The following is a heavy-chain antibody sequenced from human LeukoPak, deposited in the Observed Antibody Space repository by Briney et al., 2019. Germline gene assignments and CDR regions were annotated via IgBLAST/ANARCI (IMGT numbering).Heavy chain of an antibody. CDR1: GFTFSSYS. CDR2: ISSSSSYI. D-gene: IGHD6-19*01. J-gene: IGHJ4*02. CDR3: ASPSIRYSSGWWAY. V-gene: IGHV3-21*01. Sequence: PGGSLRLSCAASGFTFSSYSMNWVRQAPGKGLEWVSSISSSSSYIYYADSVKGRSTISRDNAKNSLYLQMNSLRAEDTAVYYCASPSIRYSSGWWAYWGQGTLVTVSS.